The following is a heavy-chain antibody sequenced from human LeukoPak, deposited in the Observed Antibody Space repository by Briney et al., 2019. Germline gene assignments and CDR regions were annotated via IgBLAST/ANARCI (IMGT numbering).Heavy chain of an antibody. V-gene: IGHV3-66*01. CDR1: GFTVSSNY. J-gene: IGHJ6*02. D-gene: IGHD3-22*01. CDR3: ARSYYDSSMDV. CDR2: IYSGGST. Sequence: PGGSLRLSCAASGFTVSSNYMSWVRQAPGKGREWVSVIYSGGSTYYADSVKGRFTISRDNSKNTLYLQMNSLRAEDTAVYYCARSYYDSSMDVWGQGTTVTVSS.